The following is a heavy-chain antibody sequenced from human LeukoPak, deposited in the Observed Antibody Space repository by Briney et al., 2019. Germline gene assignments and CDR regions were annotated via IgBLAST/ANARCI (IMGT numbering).Heavy chain of an antibody. D-gene: IGHD1-26*01. CDR2: IYIIEST. V-gene: IGHV4-59*13. Sequence: SETLSLTCTVSGGSISSYYWTWIRQPPGKGLEWIGDIYIIESTNYNPYLKRRVTMSVDTSKNQFSLRLSSVTAADTAVYYCARVRIGEASYDASDVWGLGTMVTVSS. J-gene: IGHJ3*01. CDR3: ARVRIGEASYDASDV. CDR1: GGSISSYY.